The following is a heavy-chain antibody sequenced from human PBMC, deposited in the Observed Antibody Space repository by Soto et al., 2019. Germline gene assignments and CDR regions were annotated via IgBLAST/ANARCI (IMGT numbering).Heavy chain of an antibody. CDR2: IYYSGST. CDR3: ASRGATYYYGSGNWFDP. Sequence: QVQLQESGPGLVKPSQTLSLTCTVSGGSISSGGYYWSWIRQHPGKGLAWIGYIYYSGSTYYNPSLKSRVTISVHTSKNQFSLKLSSVTAAYTAVYYCASRGATYYYGSGNWFDPWGQGTLVTVSS. V-gene: IGHV4-31*03. J-gene: IGHJ5*02. D-gene: IGHD3-10*01. CDR1: GGSISSGGYY.